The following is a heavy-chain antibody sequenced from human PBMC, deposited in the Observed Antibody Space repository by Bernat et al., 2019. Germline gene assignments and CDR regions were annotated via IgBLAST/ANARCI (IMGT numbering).Heavy chain of an antibody. D-gene: IGHD1-26*01. J-gene: IGHJ3*02. CDR1: GFSLSTSGVG. CDR2: IYWDDDK. CDR3: AHSLVGATFADAFDI. Sequence: QITLKESGPTLVKPTQTLTLTCTFSGFSLSTSGVGVGWIRQPPGKALEWLALIYWDDDKRYSPSLKSRLPITKDTSKNQVILTITNMEPVDTATYYCAHSLVGATFADAFDIWGQGAMVTVSS. V-gene: IGHV2-5*02.